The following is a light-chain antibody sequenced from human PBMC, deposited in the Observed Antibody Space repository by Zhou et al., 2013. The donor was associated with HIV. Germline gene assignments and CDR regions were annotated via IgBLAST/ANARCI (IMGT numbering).Light chain of an antibody. Sequence: DIQMTQSPSSLSASVGDRVTITCRASQTIINYLNWYQKKPGKAPNLLIYAASSLQGGVPSRFSGRGSGTDFTLTITSLQPEDFATYYCQQSYSTPRTFGRGTKVEIK. V-gene: IGKV1-39*01. CDR2: AAS. J-gene: IGKJ1*01. CDR3: QQSYSTPRT. CDR1: QTIINY.